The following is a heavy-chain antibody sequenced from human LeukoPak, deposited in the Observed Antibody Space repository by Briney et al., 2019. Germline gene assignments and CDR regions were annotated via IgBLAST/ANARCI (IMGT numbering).Heavy chain of an antibody. Sequence: ASVKVSCKASGYTFTSYAMHWVRQAPGQRLEWMGWINAGNGNTKYSQKFQGRVTITRDTSASTAYMELSSLRSEDTAVYYCARATYSSGWWDYYYYGMDVWGQGTTVTVSS. CDR1: GYTFTSYA. V-gene: IGHV1-3*01. D-gene: IGHD6-19*01. J-gene: IGHJ6*02. CDR3: ARATYSSGWWDYYYYGMDV. CDR2: INAGNGNT.